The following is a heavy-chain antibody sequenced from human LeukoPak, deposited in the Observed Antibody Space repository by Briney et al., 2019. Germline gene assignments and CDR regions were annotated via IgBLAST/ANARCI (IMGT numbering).Heavy chain of an antibody. J-gene: IGHJ4*02. CDR3: AKERDYGPADY. CDR2: LSGSGSST. V-gene: IGHV3-23*01. Sequence: GGSLRLSCAASGFTMSHYGVSWVRQAPGKGLEWVSGLSGSGSSTDYADSVKGRSTVSRDNSKNTLFLQMNSLRAEDTAIYYCAKERDYGPADYWGQGTLVTVSS. CDR1: GFTMSHYG. D-gene: IGHD4/OR15-4a*01.